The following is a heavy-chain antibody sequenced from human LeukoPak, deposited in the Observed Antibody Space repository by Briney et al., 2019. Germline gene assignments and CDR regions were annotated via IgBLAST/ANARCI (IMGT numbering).Heavy chain of an antibody. J-gene: IGHJ6*03. CDR1: GFSFDDYG. D-gene: IGHD6-19*01. CDR3: ARDGGWYKRGLDYYYYMDV. Sequence: PGGSLRLSCAASGFSFDDYGMNWVRQAPGKGLEWVCRINANGASTAYADSVKGRFTISRDNAKNSLYLQMNSLRAEDTALYYCARDGGWYKRGLDYYYYMDVWGKGTTVTVSS. CDR2: INANGAST. V-gene: IGHV3-20*04.